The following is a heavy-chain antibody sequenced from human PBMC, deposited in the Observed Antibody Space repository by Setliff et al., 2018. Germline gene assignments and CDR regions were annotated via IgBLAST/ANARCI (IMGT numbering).Heavy chain of an antibody. CDR1: GFGFSDYG. Sequence: PGGSLRLSCAASGFGFSDYGMHWVRQAPGKGLEWVAFLSSDGSKTAYGNSVRGRFTISRDNSKSMLFLEVNSLRPEDTALYYCVTMRDTSAWLAEYWGQGTLVTVSS. CDR2: LSSDGSKT. J-gene: IGHJ4*02. CDR3: VTMRDTSAWLAEY. V-gene: IGHV3-30*03. D-gene: IGHD3-22*01.